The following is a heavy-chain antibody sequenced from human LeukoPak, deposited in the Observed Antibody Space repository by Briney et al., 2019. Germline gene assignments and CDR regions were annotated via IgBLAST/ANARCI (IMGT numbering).Heavy chain of an antibody. Sequence: GGSLRLSCAASGFTFSSYAMSWVRQAPGKGLEWVSAISGSGGSTYYADSVKGRFTISRDNSKNTVYLQMNSLRADDTAVYYCAKAPGGIVGYWGQGTLVTVSS. CDR3: AKAPGGIVGY. V-gene: IGHV3-23*01. J-gene: IGHJ4*02. CDR1: GFTFSSYA. D-gene: IGHD3-16*01. CDR2: ISGSGGST.